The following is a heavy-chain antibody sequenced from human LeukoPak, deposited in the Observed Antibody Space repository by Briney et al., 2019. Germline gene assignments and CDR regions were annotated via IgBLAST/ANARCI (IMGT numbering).Heavy chain of an antibody. CDR3: ARDGSYWYFDL. J-gene: IGHJ2*01. D-gene: IGHD2-15*01. V-gene: IGHV3-43*02. CDR1: GFNFDDYA. CDR2: ISGDGGKT. Sequence: GGSLRLSCAPSGFNFDDYAMHWVRQVPGKGLEWVSLISGDGGKTFYADSVKGRFTISRDNAKNTLYLQMNSLRAEDTVVYYCARDGSYWYFDLWGRGTLVTVSS.